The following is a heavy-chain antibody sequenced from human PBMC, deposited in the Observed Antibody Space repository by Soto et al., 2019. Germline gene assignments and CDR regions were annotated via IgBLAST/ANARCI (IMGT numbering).Heavy chain of an antibody. V-gene: IGHV4-59*01. J-gene: IGHJ4*02. CDR2: ISYSGST. CDR1: GGSMTSFY. Sequence: QVQLQESGPGLVKPSETLSLSCTVSGGSMTSFYWNWIRQPPGKGLEWIGYISYSGSTNYNPSLKSRVTLSVDTSKNQFSLKLSCVTAADTAVYYCARASTYYDILTGYPKPYFFAYWGQGTLLTVSS. D-gene: IGHD3-9*01. CDR3: ARASTYYDILTGYPKPYFFAY.